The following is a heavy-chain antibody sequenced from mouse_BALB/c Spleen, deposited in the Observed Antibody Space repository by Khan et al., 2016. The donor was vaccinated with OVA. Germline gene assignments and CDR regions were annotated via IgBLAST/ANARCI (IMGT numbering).Heavy chain of an antibody. CDR2: IWSDGSA. D-gene: IGHD2-10*01. CDR3: ARQPYYHYYIMDY. V-gene: IGHV2-6-1*01. Sequence: VELVESGPGLVAPSQSLSITCTISGFSLTNYGVHWVRQPPGKGLEWLVVIWSDGSATFNSALKSRLSISKDNSKNQVFLKMNSLQTDDTAMYYCARQPYYHYYIMDYWGQGTSVTASS. J-gene: IGHJ4*01. CDR1: GFSLTNYG.